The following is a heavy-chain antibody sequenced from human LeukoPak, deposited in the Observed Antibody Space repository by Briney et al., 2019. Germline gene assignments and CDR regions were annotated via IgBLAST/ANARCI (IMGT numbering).Heavy chain of an antibody. CDR1: GFTVSSNY. D-gene: IGHD6-19*01. CDR2: IYSGGST. CDR3: ARDSGWYNMDV. V-gene: IGHV3-53*01. J-gene: IGHJ6*03. Sequence: GGSLRLSCAASGFTVSSNYMSWVRQAPGKGLEWVSVIYSGGSTYYADSVKGRFTISRDNSKNTLYLQINSLRAEDTAVYYCARDSGWYNMDVWGKGTTVTVSS.